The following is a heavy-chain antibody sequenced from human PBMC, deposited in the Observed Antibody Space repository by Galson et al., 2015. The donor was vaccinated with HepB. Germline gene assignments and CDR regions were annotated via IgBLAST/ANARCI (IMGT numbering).Heavy chain of an antibody. J-gene: IGHJ4*02. CDR3: TTDPPGEQWPPDY. Sequence: SLTLSCAASGFTFSNGWMSWVRQPPGKGLEWVGRIKRKTDGRTTDYAAPVKGRFTISRDDSKNTLYLQMNSLKTEDTAVYYCTTDPPGEQWPPDYWGQGTLVTVSS. CDR1: GFTFSNGW. V-gene: IGHV3-15*01. CDR2: IKRKTDGRTT. D-gene: IGHD6-19*01.